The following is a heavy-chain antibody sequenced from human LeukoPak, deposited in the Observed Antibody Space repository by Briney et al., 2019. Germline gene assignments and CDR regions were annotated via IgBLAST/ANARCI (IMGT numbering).Heavy chain of an antibody. J-gene: IGHJ4*02. CDR1: GGSISSGGYY. CDR2: IYHSGST. V-gene: IGHV4-30-2*01. D-gene: IGHD2-2*01. CDR3: ASRWVPAARGIDY. Sequence: PSETLSLTCTVSGGSISSGGYYWSWIRQPPGKGLEWIGYIYHSGSTYYNPSLKSRVTISVDRSKNQFSLKLSSVTAADTAVYYCASRWVPAARGIDYWGQGTLVTVSS.